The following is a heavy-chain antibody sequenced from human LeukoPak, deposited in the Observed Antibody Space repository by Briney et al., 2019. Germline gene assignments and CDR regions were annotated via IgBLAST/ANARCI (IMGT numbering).Heavy chain of an antibody. J-gene: IGHJ3*02. CDR1: GGSFSSYY. D-gene: IGHD2-2*01. Sequence: KPSETLSLTCTVSGGSFSSYYWSWIRQPPGKGLEWIGYIYYSGSTNYYPSFKSRVTISVDTSKNQFSLKLSSVTAADTAVYYCARFVIGYDPYAFDMWGQGTMVTVSS. V-gene: IGHV4-59*01. CDR2: IYYSGST. CDR3: ARFVIGYDPYAFDM.